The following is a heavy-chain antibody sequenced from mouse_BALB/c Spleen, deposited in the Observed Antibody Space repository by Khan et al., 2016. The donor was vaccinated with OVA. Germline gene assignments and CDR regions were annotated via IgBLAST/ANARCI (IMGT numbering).Heavy chain of an antibody. Sequence: EVQLQASGPGLVKPSQSLSLTCTVTGYSITSDYAWNWIRQFPGNKLEWMGFISYSGNTKYNPSLKSRISITRDTSKNQFFLQLNSVTTEDTATYYCARVYGGDFDYWGQGTTLTVSS. V-gene: IGHV3-2*02. J-gene: IGHJ2*01. D-gene: IGHD1-1*01. CDR1: GYSITSDYA. CDR3: ARVYGGDFDY. CDR2: ISYSGNT.